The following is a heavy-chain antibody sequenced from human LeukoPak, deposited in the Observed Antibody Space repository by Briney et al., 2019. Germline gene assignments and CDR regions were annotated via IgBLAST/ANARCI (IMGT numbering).Heavy chain of an antibody. J-gene: IGHJ4*02. D-gene: IGHD3-22*01. CDR2: IIPIFGIA. CDR3: ARDLGYYDSSGLT. CDR1: GGTFSSYA. Sequence: SMKVSCKASGGTFSSYAISWVRQAPGQGLEWMGRIIPIFGIANYAQKFQGRVTITADKSTSTAYMELSSLRSEDTAVYYCARDLGYYDSSGLTWGQGTLVTVSS. V-gene: IGHV1-69*04.